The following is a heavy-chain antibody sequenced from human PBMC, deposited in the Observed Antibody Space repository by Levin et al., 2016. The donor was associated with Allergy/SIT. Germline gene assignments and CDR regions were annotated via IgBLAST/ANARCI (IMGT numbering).Heavy chain of an antibody. D-gene: IGHD3-22*01. J-gene: IGHJ4*02. V-gene: IGHV3-7*01. CDR3: ARGGYYDSSGYYYDGNFDY. Sequence: WIRQPPGKGLEWVANIKQDGSEKYYVDSVKGRFTISRDNAKNSLYLQMNSLRAGDTAVYYCARGGYYDSSGYYYDGNFDYWGQGTLVTVSS. CDR2: IKQDGSEK.